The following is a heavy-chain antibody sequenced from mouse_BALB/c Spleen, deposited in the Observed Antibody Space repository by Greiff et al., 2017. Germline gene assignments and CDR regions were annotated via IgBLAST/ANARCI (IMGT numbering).Heavy chain of an antibody. D-gene: IGHD2-3*01. Sequence: EVQLQQSGPELVKPGASVKMSCKASGYTFTSYVMHWVKQKPGQGLEWIGYINPYNDGTKYNEKFKGKATLTSDKSSSTAYMELSSLTSEDSAVYDCARAGLDDGYYGMAYWGQGTLVTGAA. V-gene: IGHV1-14*01. CDR3: ARAGLDDGYYGMAY. J-gene: IGHJ3*01. CDR2: INPYNDGT. CDR1: GYTFTSYV.